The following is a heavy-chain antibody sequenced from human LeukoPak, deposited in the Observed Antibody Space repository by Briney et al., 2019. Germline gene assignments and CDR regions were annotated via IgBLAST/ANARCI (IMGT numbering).Heavy chain of an antibody. V-gene: IGHV3-23*01. CDR1: GFTFGDFA. CDR3: VKDSIGRNGVYDAFDV. J-gene: IGHJ3*01. CDR2: IGGGGVDR. D-gene: IGHD2-8*01. Sequence: PGGSLRLSCVASGFTFGDFAMNWVRQVPGKGPEWVSHIGGGGVDREYEESVKGRFTVSRDNSRNSLYLQMNSLRGEDTAIYYCVKDSIGRNGVYDAFDVWGQGTKVTVAS.